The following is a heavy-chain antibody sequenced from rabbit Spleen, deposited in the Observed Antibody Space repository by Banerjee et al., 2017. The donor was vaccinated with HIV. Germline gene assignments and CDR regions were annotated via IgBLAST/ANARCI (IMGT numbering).Heavy chain of an antibody. Sequence: QEPLVESGGGLVTPEGSLTLTCTASGFSFGDRDVMCWVRQAPGKGLEWISCIAGSSSAFTYSATWAKGRFTCSKTSSTTVTLQMTSLTVADTATYFCARDTGTSFSSYGMDLWGQGTLVTVS. D-gene: IGHD7-1*01. V-gene: IGHV1S45*01. CDR3: ARDTGTSFSSYGMDL. J-gene: IGHJ6*01. CDR2: IAGSSSAFT. CDR1: GFSFGDRDV.